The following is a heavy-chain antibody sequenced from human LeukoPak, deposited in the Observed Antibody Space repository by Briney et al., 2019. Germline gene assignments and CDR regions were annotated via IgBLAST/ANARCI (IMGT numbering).Heavy chain of an antibody. CDR3: AKSDCASDGCKLLNY. CDR2: TSGSGDAA. D-gene: IGHD3-10*01. Sequence: GGSLRLSCAVSGFMFSQHTMSWVRQAPGKRLEWVSSTSGSGDAARYADSVMGRFTISRDNAKNTLSLQMNSLRAEDTAVYYCAKSDCASDGCKLLNYWGQGTLVTASS. J-gene: IGHJ4*02. CDR1: GFMFSQHT. V-gene: IGHV3-23*01.